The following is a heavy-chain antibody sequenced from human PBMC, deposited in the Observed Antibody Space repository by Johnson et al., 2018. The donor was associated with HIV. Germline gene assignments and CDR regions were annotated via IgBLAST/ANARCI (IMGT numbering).Heavy chain of an antibody. Sequence: QVQLVESGGGVVQPGRSLRLSCAASGFTLSSYGMHWVRQAPGKGLEWVAVISYDGSNKYYADSVKGRFTISRDNSKNTLYLQMNSLRAEDTAVYYCAKELADSSGYYADAFDIWGQGTMVTVSS. CDR1: GFTLSSYG. CDR3: AKELADSSGYYADAFDI. CDR2: ISYDGSNK. V-gene: IGHV3-30*18. J-gene: IGHJ3*02. D-gene: IGHD3-22*01.